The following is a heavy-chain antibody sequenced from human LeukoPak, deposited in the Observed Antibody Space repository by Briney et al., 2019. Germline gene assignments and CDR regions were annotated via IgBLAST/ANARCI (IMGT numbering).Heavy chain of an antibody. V-gene: IGHV3-48*03. J-gene: IGHJ3*02. CDR3: AKETVVVVAATPDAFDI. Sequence: PGGSLRLSCATSGFTFSSYEMNWVRQAPGKGLEWVSYISSSGSTINYADSVKGRFTISRDNSKNTLYLQMNSLRAEDTAVYYCAKETVVVVAATPDAFDIWGQGTMVTVSS. D-gene: IGHD2-15*01. CDR1: GFTFSSYE. CDR2: ISSSGSTI.